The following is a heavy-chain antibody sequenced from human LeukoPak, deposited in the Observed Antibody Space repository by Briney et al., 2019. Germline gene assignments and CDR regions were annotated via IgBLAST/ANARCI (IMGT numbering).Heavy chain of an antibody. D-gene: IGHD4-17*01. J-gene: IGHJ5*02. CDR2: IYYSGST. Sequence: SQTLSLTCTVSGGSISSGGYYWSWIRQHPGKGLERIGYIYYSGSTYYNPSLKSRVTISVDTSKNQFSLKLSSVTAADTAVYYCPRHNDYGDYGWFDPWGQGTLVTVSS. V-gene: IGHV4-31*03. CDR3: PRHNDYGDYGWFDP. CDR1: GGSISSGGYY.